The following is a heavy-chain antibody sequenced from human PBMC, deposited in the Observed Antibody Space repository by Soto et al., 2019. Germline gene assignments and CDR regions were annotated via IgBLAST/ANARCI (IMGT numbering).Heavy chain of an antibody. J-gene: IGHJ6*04. V-gene: IGHV6-1*01. Sequence: SQILPLTSAVSGDSVSSNSAAWNWNRQSPSRGLEWLGRTYYRSKWYNDYAVSVQSRITINPDTSKNQFSLQLNSVTPEDTAVYYCTRGRSGWYNYYYGMDVWGSGTTVTVSS. CDR3: TRGRSGWYNYYYGMDV. CDR1: GDSVSSNSAA. CDR2: TYYRSKWYN. D-gene: IGHD6-19*01.